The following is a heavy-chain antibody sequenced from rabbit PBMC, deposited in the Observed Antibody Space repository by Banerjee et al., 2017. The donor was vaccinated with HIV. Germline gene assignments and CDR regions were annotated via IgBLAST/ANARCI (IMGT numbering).Heavy chain of an antibody. J-gene: IGHJ4*01. D-gene: IGHD2-1*01. CDR2: LHAGFSGDT. Sequence: QEQLEESGGDLVKPGASLTLTCTTSGFSFSSSYYISWVRQAPGKGLEWIACLHAGFSGDTDYASWAKGRFTISKTSSTTVTLQVTSLTAADTATYFCARERVGDDSDWDLWGPGTLVTVS. V-gene: IGHV1S45*01. CDR1: GFSFSSSYY. CDR3: ARERVGDDSDWDL.